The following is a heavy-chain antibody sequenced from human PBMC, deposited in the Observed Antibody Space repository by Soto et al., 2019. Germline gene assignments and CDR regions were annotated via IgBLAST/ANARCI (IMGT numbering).Heavy chain of an antibody. Sequence: GASVKVSCKASGYTFTSYGIRWVRQAPGQGLEWMGWISAYNGNTNYAQKLQGRVTMTTDTSTSTAYMELRSLRSDDTAVYYCARSRTNIVVVTAIDAFDIWGQGSMVTVSS. CDR1: GYTFTSYG. CDR2: ISAYNGNT. V-gene: IGHV1-18*01. J-gene: IGHJ3*02. D-gene: IGHD2-21*02. CDR3: ARSRTNIVVVTAIDAFDI.